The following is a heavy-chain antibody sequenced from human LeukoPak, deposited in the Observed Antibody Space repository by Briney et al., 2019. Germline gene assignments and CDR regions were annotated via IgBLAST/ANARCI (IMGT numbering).Heavy chain of an antibody. Sequence: ASVKVSCKASGYTFTSYYMHWVRQAPGQGLEWMGWINPNSGGTNYAQKFQGWITMTRDTSISTAYMELSRLRSDDTAVYYCARERAYCSGGSCYHFDYWGQGTLVTVSS. D-gene: IGHD2-15*01. J-gene: IGHJ4*02. V-gene: IGHV1-2*04. CDR1: GYTFTSYY. CDR3: ARERAYCSGGSCYHFDY. CDR2: INPNSGGT.